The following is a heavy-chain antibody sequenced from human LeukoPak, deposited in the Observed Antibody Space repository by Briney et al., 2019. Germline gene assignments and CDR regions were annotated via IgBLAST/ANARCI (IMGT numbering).Heavy chain of an antibody. CDR3: ARRPSYDFWTGYYRGYFDY. CDR2: IYYSGRT. D-gene: IGHD3-3*01. CDR1: GGSISSYY. J-gene: IGHJ4*02. V-gene: IGHV4-39*01. Sequence: PSETLSLTCTVFGGSISSYYWGWVRQPPGKGLEWIGSIYYSGRTYYNPSLKSRVTISADTSKNQFSLKLSSVTAADTAVYYCARRPSYDFWTGYYRGYFDYWGLGTLVTVSS.